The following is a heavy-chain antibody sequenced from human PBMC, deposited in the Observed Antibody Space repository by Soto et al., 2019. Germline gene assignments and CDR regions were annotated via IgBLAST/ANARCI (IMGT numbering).Heavy chain of an antibody. D-gene: IGHD6-19*01. CDR3: ARVSRAVAGSFDY. V-gene: IGHV3-33*01. Sequence: PGGSLRLSCAASGFTFSSYGMHWVRQAPGKGLEWVAVIWYDGSNKYYADSVKGRFTISRDNSKNTLYLQMNSLRAEDTAVYYCARVSRAVAGSFDYWGQGTLVTVSS. J-gene: IGHJ4*02. CDR2: IWYDGSNK. CDR1: GFTFSSYG.